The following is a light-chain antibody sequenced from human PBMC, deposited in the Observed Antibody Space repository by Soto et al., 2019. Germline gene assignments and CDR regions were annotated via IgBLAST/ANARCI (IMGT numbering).Light chain of an antibody. V-gene: IGLV1-40*01. Sequence: QSELTQPPSVSGAPGQRVTISCTGSSSNIGAGYDVHWYQQLPGTAPKLLIYGNSNRPSGVPDRFSGSKSGTSASLAITGLQAEDEADYYCQSYDSSLREVFGGGTKVTVL. CDR3: QSYDSSLREV. CDR1: SSNIGAGYD. J-gene: IGLJ2*01. CDR2: GNS.